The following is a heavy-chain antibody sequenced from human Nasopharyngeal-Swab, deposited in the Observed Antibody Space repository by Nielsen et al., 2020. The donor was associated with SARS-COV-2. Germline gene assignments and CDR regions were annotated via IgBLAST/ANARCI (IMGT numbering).Heavy chain of an antibody. V-gene: IGHV3-48*01. D-gene: IGHD1-7*01. Sequence: GESLKISCTASGFTFSRYPMNWVRQAPGKGLEWVSYIGSTGNPIYYADSVRGRFTISRDNAKNSLYLQMNSLRAEDTAVYYCASRRYNWNYGAVDYWGQGTLVTVSS. CDR2: IGSTGNPI. CDR3: ASRRYNWNYGAVDY. CDR1: GFTFSRYP. J-gene: IGHJ4*02.